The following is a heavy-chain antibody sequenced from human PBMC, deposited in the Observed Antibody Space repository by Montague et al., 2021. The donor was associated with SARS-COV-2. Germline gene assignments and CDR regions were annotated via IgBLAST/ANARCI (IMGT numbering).Heavy chain of an antibody. D-gene: IGHD3/OR15-3a*01. CDR1: GFTSGDYQ. CDR3: ARSPRGSGTGWLDY. CDR2: INEDETAK. Sequence: SLRLSCAASGFTSGDYQMTWVRQAPGKGLQWVANINEDETAKTYVDSVKGRFTNSRDNAKNSLILQMNSLKDEDTAVYYCARSPRGSGTGWLDYWGQGTLVTV. J-gene: IGHJ4*02. V-gene: IGHV3-7*01.